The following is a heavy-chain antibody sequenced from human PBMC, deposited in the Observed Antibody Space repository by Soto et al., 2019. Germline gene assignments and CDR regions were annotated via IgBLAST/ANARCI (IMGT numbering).Heavy chain of an antibody. J-gene: IGHJ4*02. V-gene: IGHV3-33*01. Sequence: GGSLRLSCAASGFTFSSYGMHWVRQAPGKGLEWVAVIWYDGSNKYYADSVKGRFTISRDNSKNTLYLQMNSLRAEDTAVYYCARDGGDQRWLQSWNFYFDYWGQGTLVTVSS. CDR1: GFTFSSYG. D-gene: IGHD3-16*01. CDR3: ARDGGDQRWLQSWNFYFDY. CDR2: IWYDGSNK.